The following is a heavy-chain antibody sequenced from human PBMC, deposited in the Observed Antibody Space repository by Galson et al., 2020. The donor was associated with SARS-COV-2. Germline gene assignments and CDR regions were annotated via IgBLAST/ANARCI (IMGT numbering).Heavy chain of an antibody. CDR2: IYSGGST. J-gene: IGHJ3*02. CDR1: GFTVSSNY. V-gene: IGHV3-53*01. CDR3: ARDGGYYDSSCYYYARPTRGFAFDI. Sequence: GGSLRLSCAASGFTVSSNYMSWVRQAPGKGLEWVSVIYSGGSTYYADSVKGRFTISRDNSKNTLYLQMNSLRAEDTAVYYCARDGGYYDSSCYYYARPTRGFAFDIWGQGTMVTVSS. D-gene: IGHD3-22*01.